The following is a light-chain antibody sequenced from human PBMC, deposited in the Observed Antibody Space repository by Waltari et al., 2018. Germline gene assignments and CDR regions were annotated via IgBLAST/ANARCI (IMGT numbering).Light chain of an antibody. CDR1: QSVSNY. V-gene: IGKV1-39*01. Sequence: DIQMTQSPSSLSAFVGDRVTITCRTSQSVSNYLDWYQQKPGKAPKLLISIASILQSGVPSWFSGSGSGTEFTLTISSLQPEDFATYYCQQTYNTPPTFGQGTKVEI. CDR2: IAS. J-gene: IGKJ1*01. CDR3: QQTYNTPPT.